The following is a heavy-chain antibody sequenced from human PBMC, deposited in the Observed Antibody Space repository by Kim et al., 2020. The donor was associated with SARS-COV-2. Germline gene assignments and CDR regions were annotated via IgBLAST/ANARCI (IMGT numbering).Heavy chain of an antibody. J-gene: IGHJ4*02. CDR1: GFTFSSYG. D-gene: IGHD1-26*01. CDR3: AKLRGSGWTTTGWELPVEFLVPLGRELEY. V-gene: IGHV3-30*18. Sequence: GGSLRLSCAASGFTFSSYGMHWVRQAPGKGLEWVAVISYDGSNKYYADSVKGRFTISRDNSKNTLYLQMNSLRAEDTAVYYCAKLRGSGWTTTGWELPVEFLVPLGRELEYWGQGTLVTVSS. CDR2: ISYDGSNK.